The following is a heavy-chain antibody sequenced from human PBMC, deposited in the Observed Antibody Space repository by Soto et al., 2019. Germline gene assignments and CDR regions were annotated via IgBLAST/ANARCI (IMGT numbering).Heavy chain of an antibody. Sequence: ASVKVSCKASGYTFTSYYMHWVRQAPGQGLEWMGIINPSGGSTSYAQKFQGRVTMTRDTSTSTVYMELSSLRSEDTAVYYCASGYRTSYYYDSSGPLNYWGQGTLVTVSS. CDR1: GYTFTSYY. CDR3: ASGYRTSYYYDSSGPLNY. CDR2: INPSGGST. D-gene: IGHD3-22*01. J-gene: IGHJ4*02. V-gene: IGHV1-46*01.